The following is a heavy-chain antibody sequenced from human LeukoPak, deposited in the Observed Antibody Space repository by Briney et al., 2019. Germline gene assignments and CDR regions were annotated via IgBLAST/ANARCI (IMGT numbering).Heavy chain of an antibody. CDR2: IKQDGSER. V-gene: IGHV3-7*03. CDR3: ATSYDMGWLIGY. Sequence: GGSLRLSCAASGFTFGDTWMNWVRQVPGQGLEWVANIKQDGSERFYVASVKGRFTISRDNGKSSLYLQMNSLRAEDTALYYCATSYDMGWLIGYWGQGTLVTVSS. D-gene: IGHD3/OR15-3a*01. CDR1: GFTFGDTW. J-gene: IGHJ4*02.